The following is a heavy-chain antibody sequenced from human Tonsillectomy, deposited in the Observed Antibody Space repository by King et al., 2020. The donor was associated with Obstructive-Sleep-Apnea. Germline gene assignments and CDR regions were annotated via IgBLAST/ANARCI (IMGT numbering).Heavy chain of an antibody. CDR2: IFSNDEK. V-gene: IGHV2-26*01. CDR1: GFSLSNARMG. D-gene: IGHD3-22*01. J-gene: IGHJ4*02. Sequence: TLKESGPVLVKPTETLTLTCTVSGFSLSNARMGVSWIRQPPGKALERLAHIFSNDEKSHSTSLKSRLTISKDTSKSQVVLTMTNMDPLDTATYYCALSAYYYDSSGYYPADWGQGTLVTVSS. CDR3: ALSAYYYDSSGYYPAD.